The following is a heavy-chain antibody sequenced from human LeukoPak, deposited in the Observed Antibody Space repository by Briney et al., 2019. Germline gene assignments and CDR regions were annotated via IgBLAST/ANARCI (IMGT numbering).Heavy chain of an antibody. CDR3: AKGGFGSSGYYYFDY. D-gene: IGHD3-22*01. J-gene: IGHJ4*02. Sequence: GGSLRLSCAASGFTFSSYGMSWVRQAPGKGLEWVSAISGSGGSTYYADSVKGRFTISRDNSKNTLYLQMNSLRAEDTAVYYCAKGGFGSSGYYYFDYWGQGTLVTVSS. V-gene: IGHV3-23*01. CDR1: GFTFSSYG. CDR2: ISGSGGST.